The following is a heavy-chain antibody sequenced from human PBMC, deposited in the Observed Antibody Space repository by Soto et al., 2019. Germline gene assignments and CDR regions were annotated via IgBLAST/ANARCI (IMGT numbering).Heavy chain of an antibody. V-gene: IGHV3-74*01. D-gene: IGHD2-15*01. Sequence: EVQLVESGGGLVQPGGSLRLSCAASGFTFSSYWMHWVRQAPGKGLVWVSRINSDGSSTNYADSVKGRFTISRDNAKNTLYLQMNSLRAEDTAVYYCARDQGYGSGGSGYVAGYWGQGTLVTVSS. CDR2: INSDGSST. CDR1: GFTFSSYW. J-gene: IGHJ4*02. CDR3: ARDQGYGSGGSGYVAGY.